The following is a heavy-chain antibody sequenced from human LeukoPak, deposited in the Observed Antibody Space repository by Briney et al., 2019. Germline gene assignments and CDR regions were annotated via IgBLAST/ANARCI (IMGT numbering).Heavy chain of an antibody. CDR3: VKEMGTIYFDY. Sequence: GGSLRLSCAASGSTFDDYTIHWVRQAPGKGLEWVSLISWDATNKFYAGSVKGRFTVSRDNSKNSLYLEMNSLRTEDTALYYCVKEMGTIYFDYWGQGTLVTVSS. V-gene: IGHV3-43*01. D-gene: IGHD5-24*01. CDR2: ISWDATNK. CDR1: GSTFDDYT. J-gene: IGHJ4*02.